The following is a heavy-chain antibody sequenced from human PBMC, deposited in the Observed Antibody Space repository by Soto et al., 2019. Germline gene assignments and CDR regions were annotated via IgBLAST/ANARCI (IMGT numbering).Heavy chain of an antibody. CDR3: ARSSGRTYYDFWSAPSSDI. J-gene: IGHJ3*02. D-gene: IGHD3-3*01. CDR2: IYYSGST. V-gene: IGHV4-31*03. Sequence: SETLSLTCTVSGGSISSGGYYWSWIRQHPGKGLEWIGYIYYSGSTYYNPSLKSRVTISVDTSKNQFSLKLSSVTAAGTAVYYCARSSGRTYYDFWSAPSSDIWGQGTMVTVSS. CDR1: GGSISSGGYY.